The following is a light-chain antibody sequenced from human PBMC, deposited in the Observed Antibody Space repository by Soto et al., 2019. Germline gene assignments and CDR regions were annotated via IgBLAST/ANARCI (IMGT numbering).Light chain of an antibody. J-gene: IGLJ1*01. CDR3: SSSTTTNTLFV. CDR1: SSDVGGYNY. Sequence: QSALTQPASVSGSPGQSITISCTGTSSDVGGYNYVSWYQQHPGKAPKLMIYEVSNRPSGVSNRFSGSKSGNTASLTISGLQAEDEADYYCSSSTTTNTLFVFGTGTKVTVL. V-gene: IGLV2-14*01. CDR2: EVS.